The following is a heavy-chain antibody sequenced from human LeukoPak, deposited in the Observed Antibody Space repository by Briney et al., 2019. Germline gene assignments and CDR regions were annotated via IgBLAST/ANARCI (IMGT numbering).Heavy chain of an antibody. CDR2: IYYSGST. V-gene: IGHV4-31*03. Sequence: SQTLSLTCTVSGGSISSGGYYWSWIRQHPGKGLEWIGYIYYSGSTYYSPSLKSRVTISVDTSKSQFSLKLSSVAAADTAVYYCARRLWSRGLFDYWGQGTLVTVSS. CDR1: GGSISSGGYY. CDR3: ARRLWSRGLFDY. D-gene: IGHD5-18*01. J-gene: IGHJ4*02.